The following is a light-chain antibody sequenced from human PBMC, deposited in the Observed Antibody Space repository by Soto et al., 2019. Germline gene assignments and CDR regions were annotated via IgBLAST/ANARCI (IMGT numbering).Light chain of an antibody. J-gene: IGKJ1*01. Sequence: EIVMTQSPATLSVSPGERATLSCRASQSVNSNLAWYQQKPGQAPRLLIYGASTRATGIPARFSGSGSGTEFALTISNLQSEDFAVYYCQQYNYWPTWTFGQGTKVEIK. V-gene: IGKV3-15*01. CDR1: QSVNSN. CDR3: QQYNYWPTWT. CDR2: GAS.